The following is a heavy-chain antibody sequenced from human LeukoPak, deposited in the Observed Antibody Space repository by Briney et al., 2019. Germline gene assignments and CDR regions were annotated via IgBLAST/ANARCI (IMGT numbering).Heavy chain of an antibody. D-gene: IGHD2-15*01. CDR1: GFTFGDYP. Sequence: PGRSLRLSCTASGFTFGDYPMSWVRQAPGKGLEWVGFIRSKAYGGTTEYAASVKGRFTISRDDSKSIAYLQMNSLKTEDTAVYYCTRDPCSDCSGGSCYGCDAFDIWGQGTMVTVSS. CDR3: TRDPCSDCSGGSCYGCDAFDI. J-gene: IGHJ3*02. V-gene: IGHV3-49*04. CDR2: IRSKAYGGTT.